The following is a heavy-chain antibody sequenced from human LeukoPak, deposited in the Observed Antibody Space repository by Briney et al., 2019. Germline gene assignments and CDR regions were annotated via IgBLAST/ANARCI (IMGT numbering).Heavy chain of an antibody. Sequence: QPGGSLRLSCAASGFTFSSYGMSWVRQAPGKGLEWVSSISSTGGTTYYADSVKGRFTISRDNSKNTLYLQMNSLRAEDTAVYYCAKSLVGATMDWGQGTLVTVSS. J-gene: IGHJ4*02. V-gene: IGHV3-23*01. CDR1: GFTFSSYG. D-gene: IGHD1-26*01. CDR2: ISSTGGTT. CDR3: AKSLVGATMD.